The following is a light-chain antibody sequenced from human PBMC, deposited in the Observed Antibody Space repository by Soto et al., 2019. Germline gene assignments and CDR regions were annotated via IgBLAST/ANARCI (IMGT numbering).Light chain of an antibody. Sequence: DIQMTQSPSTLSASVGDRVTITCRASQSISSWLAWYQQKPGKAPKLLIYDASSLESGVPSRFSGSGSGTEFTLAISSLQPDDLATYYCQQYNGYSSVTFGGGTKVDI. CDR3: QQYNGYSSVT. J-gene: IGKJ4*01. V-gene: IGKV1-5*01. CDR1: QSISSW. CDR2: DAS.